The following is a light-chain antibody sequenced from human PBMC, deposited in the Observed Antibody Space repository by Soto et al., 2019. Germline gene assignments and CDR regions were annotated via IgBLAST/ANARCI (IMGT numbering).Light chain of an antibody. J-gene: IGKJ2*01. Sequence: DIQMTQSPPSLAASVGDRVTITCQASQDLTNYLNWYQQKPGEAPKLLIYDTITLEEGVPSRFSGGGSGKDFTFTIRGLQPEYAAIYSWQQYVNLPYTFGQGTKLEIK. CDR2: DTI. CDR3: QQYVNLPYT. V-gene: IGKV1-33*01. CDR1: QDLTNY.